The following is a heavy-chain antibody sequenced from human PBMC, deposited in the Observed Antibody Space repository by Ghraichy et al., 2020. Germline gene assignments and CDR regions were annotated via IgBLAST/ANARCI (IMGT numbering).Heavy chain of an antibody. CDR3: ARLAWNDYYYGMDV. CDR2: INHSGST. V-gene: IGHV4-34*01. CDR1: GGSFSGYY. J-gene: IGHJ6*02. D-gene: IGHD1-1*01. Sequence: SETLSLTCAVYGGSFSGYYWSWIRQPPGKGLEWIGEINHSGSTNYNPSLKSRVTISVDTSKNQFSLKLSSVTAADTAVYYCARLAWNDYYYGMDVWGQGTTVTVSS.